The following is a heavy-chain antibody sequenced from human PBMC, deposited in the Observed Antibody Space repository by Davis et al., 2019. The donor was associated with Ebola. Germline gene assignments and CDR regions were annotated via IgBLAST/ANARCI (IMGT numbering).Heavy chain of an antibody. CDR2: IYYSGST. D-gene: IGHD1-7*01. CDR3: ARDSETGTTGFDP. CDR1: GGSISSYY. Sequence: MPSETLSLTCTVSGGSISSYYWSWIRQPPGKRLEWIGYIYYSGSTNYNPSLKSRVTISVDTSKNQFSLKLSSVTAADTAMYYCARDSETGTTGFDPWGQGTLVTVSS. J-gene: IGHJ5*02. V-gene: IGHV4-59*12.